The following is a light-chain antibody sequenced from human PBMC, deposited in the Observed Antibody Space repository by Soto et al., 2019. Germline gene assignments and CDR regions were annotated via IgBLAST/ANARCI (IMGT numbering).Light chain of an antibody. Sequence: EIVMTQSPATLSVSPGERATLSCRASQSVNSNLAWYQQKPGQAPRLLIHSASTRATGVPASFSGTGSGTEFTLTIGSPQSEDSAVYCCHQYNNWPLTFGGGTKVEI. CDR3: HQYNNWPLT. CDR1: QSVNSN. V-gene: IGKV3-15*01. J-gene: IGKJ4*01. CDR2: SAS.